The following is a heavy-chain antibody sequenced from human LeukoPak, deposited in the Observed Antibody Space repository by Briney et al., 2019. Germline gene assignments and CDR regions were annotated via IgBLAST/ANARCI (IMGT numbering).Heavy chain of an antibody. J-gene: IGHJ4*02. CDR2: LYYSGSS. CDR3: ARHXDYYDSSGPLLFDY. CDR1: GGSISGYY. D-gene: IGHD3-22*01. V-gene: IGHV4-59*08. Sequence: ASETLSLTCTVSGGSISGYYWSWIRQPPGKGLEWIGYLYYSGSSNYNPSLKSRVTMSVDTSKNQFSLKLSSVTAADTAVYYCARHXDYYDSSGPLLFDYWGQGTLVTVSS.